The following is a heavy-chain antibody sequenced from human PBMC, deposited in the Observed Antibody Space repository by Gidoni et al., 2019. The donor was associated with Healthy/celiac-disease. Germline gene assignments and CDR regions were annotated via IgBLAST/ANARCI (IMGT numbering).Heavy chain of an antibody. Sequence: QVQLVQSGAEVKKPGASVKVSCKTSGYTFTSYAMHWVRQAPGQRLEWMGWINAGNGNTKYSQKFQGRVTITRDTSASTAYMELSSLRSEDTAVYYCARDQGAYSNYLFDYWGQGTLVTVSS. V-gene: IGHV1-3*01. CDR3: ARDQGAYSNYLFDY. CDR2: INAGNGNT. CDR1: GYTFTSYA. D-gene: IGHD4-4*01. J-gene: IGHJ4*02.